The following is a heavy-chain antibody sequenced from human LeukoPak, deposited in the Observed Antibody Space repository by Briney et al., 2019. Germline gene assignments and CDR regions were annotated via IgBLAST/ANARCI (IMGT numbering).Heavy chain of an antibody. CDR1: GFTFSSYA. CDR2: ISYDGSNK. V-gene: IGHV3-30-3*01. D-gene: IGHD3-22*01. Sequence: PGGSLRLSCAASGFTFSSYAMHWVRQAPGKGLEWVAVISYDGSNKYYADSVKGRFTISRHNSKNTLYLQMNSLRAEDTAVYYCARGGYDSSGYPIDYWGQGTLVTVSS. J-gene: IGHJ4*02. CDR3: ARGGYDSSGYPIDY.